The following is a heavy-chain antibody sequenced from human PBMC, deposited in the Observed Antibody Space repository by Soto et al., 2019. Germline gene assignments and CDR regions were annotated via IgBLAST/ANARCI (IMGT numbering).Heavy chain of an antibody. CDR1: GGSINSGDYH. V-gene: IGHV4-30-4*01. Sequence: QVQLQESGPGLVKPSQTLSLTCTVSGGSINSGDYHWTWIRQFPGKGLEWIGGIYYSASTCYNPALVSRITISLDTSKNQFSLKLTSVTAADTAVYYCARDSRTPSGGMDVWGQGTTVTVSS. CDR3: ARDSRTPSGGMDV. CDR2: IYYSAST. J-gene: IGHJ6*02.